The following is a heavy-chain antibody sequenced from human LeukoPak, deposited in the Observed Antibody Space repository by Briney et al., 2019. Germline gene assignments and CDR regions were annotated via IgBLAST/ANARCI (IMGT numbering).Heavy chain of an antibody. D-gene: IGHD3-22*01. CDR1: GYTFTSYG. CDR2: ISAYNGNT. CDR3: ARAGTYDSSGYPNDY. V-gene: IGHV1-18*01. Sequence: ASVKVSRKASGYTFTSYGISWVRQAPGQGLEWMGWISAYNGNTNYAQKLQGRVTMTTDTSTSTAYMELRSLRSDDTAVYYCARAGTYDSSGYPNDYWGQGTLVTVSS. J-gene: IGHJ4*02.